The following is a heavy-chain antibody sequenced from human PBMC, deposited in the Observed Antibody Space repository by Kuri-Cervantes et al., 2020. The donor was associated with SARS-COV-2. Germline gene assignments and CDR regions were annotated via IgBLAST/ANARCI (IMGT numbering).Heavy chain of an antibody. Sequence: ASVKVSCKASGYTFTSYGISWARQAPGQGLEWMGWISVNNGYTNYEQHLQDRVTMTTDTYTSTAYMELRSLRSDDTAVYYCGRVDYYDSRGQNYGVDYWGQGTLVTVSS. J-gene: IGHJ4*02. CDR2: ISVNNGYT. D-gene: IGHD3-22*01. V-gene: IGHV1-18*01. CDR1: GYTFTSYG. CDR3: GRVDYYDSRGQNYGVDY.